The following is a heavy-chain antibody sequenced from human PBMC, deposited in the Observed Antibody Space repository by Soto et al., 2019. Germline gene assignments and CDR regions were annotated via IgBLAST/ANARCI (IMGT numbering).Heavy chain of an antibody. CDR3: ARGAMANFDY. V-gene: IGHV1-69*13. CDR1: GGTFGSQG. CDR2: FIAMLGTP. D-gene: IGHD5-18*01. Sequence: RASVKVYCKASGGTFGSQGIAWVRQAPGQGLEWMGGFIAMLGTPTYAKKVQGRATISADESLTSSYLELRSLRSEDTGVYFCARGAMANFDYWGQGTVVTVSS. J-gene: IGHJ4*02.